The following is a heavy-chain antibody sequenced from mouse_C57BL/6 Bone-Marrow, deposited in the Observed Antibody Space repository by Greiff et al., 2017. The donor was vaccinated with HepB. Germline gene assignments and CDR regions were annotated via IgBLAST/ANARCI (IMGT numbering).Heavy chain of an antibody. Sequence: QVQLQQSGPELVKPGASVKISCKASGYAFSSSWMNWVKQRPGRGLEWIGRLSPGDGDTNYNGKFKGKATLTADKSSSTAYMQLSSLTSEDSAVYFCARRPSFDDWGQVTTLTVSS. CDR3: ARRPSFDD. V-gene: IGHV1-82*01. J-gene: IGHJ2*01. CDR2: LSPGDGDT. CDR1: GYAFSSSW.